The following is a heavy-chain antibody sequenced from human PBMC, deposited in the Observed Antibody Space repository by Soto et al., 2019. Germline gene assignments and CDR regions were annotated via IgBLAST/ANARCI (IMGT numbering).Heavy chain of an antibody. V-gene: IGHV3-23*01. J-gene: IGHJ4*02. Sequence: AWGSLRLSCAASGFTFISYAIICVGHAPLKGLEWVSAISAGAVATNYADSVKGRFTISRDNSKNTLYLQMNSLRAEDTAVYYCAKGRESSGSYRPFDYWGQGALVTVSS. D-gene: IGHD3-22*01. CDR3: AKGRESSGSYRPFDY. CDR2: ISAGAVAT. CDR1: GFTFISYA.